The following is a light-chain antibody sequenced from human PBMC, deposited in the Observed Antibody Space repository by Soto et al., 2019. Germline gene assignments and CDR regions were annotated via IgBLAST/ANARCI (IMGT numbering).Light chain of an antibody. CDR3: CSYAGSRTIYV. Sequence: QSVLTQPASVSGSPGQSITISCTGTSSDVGSYNLVSWYQRHPGKAPKLMIYEGSKRPSGVSSRFSGSKSGNTASLTISGLQAEDEADYYCCSYAGSRTIYVFGTGTKVTVL. CDR2: EGS. V-gene: IGLV2-23*01. J-gene: IGLJ1*01. CDR1: SSDVGSYNL.